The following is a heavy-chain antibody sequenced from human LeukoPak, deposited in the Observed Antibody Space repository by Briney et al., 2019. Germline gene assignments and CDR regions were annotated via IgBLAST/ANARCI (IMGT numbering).Heavy chain of an antibody. CDR3: ARAYSSNWYYFDS. CDR1: GGTFSSYI. V-gene: IGHV1-69*13. Sequence: SVKVSCKASGGTFSSYIINWVRQAPGQGLEWMGGIIPIFGTADYAQKFQGRVAITADESTSTAYMELSSLRSEDTAVYYCARAYSSNWYYFDSWGQGTLVTVSS. CDR2: IIPIFGTA. D-gene: IGHD6-19*01. J-gene: IGHJ4*02.